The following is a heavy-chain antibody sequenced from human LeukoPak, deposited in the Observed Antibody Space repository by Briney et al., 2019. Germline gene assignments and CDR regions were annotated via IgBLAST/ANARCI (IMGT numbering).Heavy chain of an antibody. CDR2: IYTSGST. CDR1: GGSLSSGSYS. CDR3: ARYCGGDCYSYYFDD. V-gene: IGHV4-61*02. J-gene: IGHJ4*02. D-gene: IGHD2-21*02. Sequence: SQTLSLTCTVSGGSLSSGSYSSGWIRQPAGNGLEWIGRIYTSGSTNYNPSLKTRVTTSVEPSKNQFSLKLSSETAADTAVYYCARYCGGDCYSYYFDDWGQGTLVTVSS.